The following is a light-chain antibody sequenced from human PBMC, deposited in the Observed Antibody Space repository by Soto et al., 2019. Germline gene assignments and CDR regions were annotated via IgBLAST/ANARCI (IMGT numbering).Light chain of an antibody. J-gene: IGLJ3*02. Sequence: QLVLTQSSSASASLGSSVKLTCTLSSGHSNYVIAWHQRRPGKAPRYLMKLEGSGSYNKGSGVPDRFSGSSSGADRYLTISDLLFEDEADYYCETWDSNTRVFGGGTKVTVL. CDR2: LEGSGSY. CDR3: ETWDSNTRV. CDR1: SGHSNYV. V-gene: IGLV4-60*02.